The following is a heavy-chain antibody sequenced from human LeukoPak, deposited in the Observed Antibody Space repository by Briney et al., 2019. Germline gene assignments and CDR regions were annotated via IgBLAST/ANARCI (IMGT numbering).Heavy chain of an antibody. CDR3: ARAPLVSSGHPFDY. D-gene: IGHD6-19*01. J-gene: IGHJ4*02. CDR2: ISGSGGST. Sequence: PGGSLRLSCAASGFTFSSYAMSWVRQAPGKGLEWVSAISGSGGSTYYADSVKGRFTISRDNSKNTLYLQMNSLRAEDTAVYYCARAPLVSSGHPFDYWGQGTLVTVSS. V-gene: IGHV3-23*01. CDR1: GFTFSSYA.